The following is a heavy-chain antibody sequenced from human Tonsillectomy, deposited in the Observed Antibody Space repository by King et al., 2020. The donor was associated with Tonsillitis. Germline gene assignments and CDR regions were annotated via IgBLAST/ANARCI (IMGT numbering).Heavy chain of an antibody. D-gene: IGHD6-19*01. J-gene: IGHJ4*02. V-gene: IGHV3-30*19. CDR3: ARENLYSSAWGIDN. Sequence: VQLVESGGGVVQPGRSLRLSCVASGFTFSSYGVHWVRQAPGKGLEWVAVISYDETRKHYLDSVKGRFTISRDNSRNTLYLQMNSLRVEDTAVYYCARENLYSSAWGIDNWGQGTLGTVAS. CDR1: GFTFSSYG. CDR2: ISYDETRK.